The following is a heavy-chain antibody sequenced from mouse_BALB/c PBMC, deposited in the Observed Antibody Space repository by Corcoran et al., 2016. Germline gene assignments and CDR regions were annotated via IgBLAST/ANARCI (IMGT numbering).Heavy chain of an antibody. CDR3: AYAMDY. CDR2: INPYNGGT. CDR1: GYTFTDYN. V-gene: IGHV1-18*01. J-gene: IGHJ4*01. Sequence: EVLLQQSGPELVKPGASVRIPCKASGYTFTDYNMDWVKQSHGKNLEWIGLINPYNGGTSYNQKFKGKATLTVDKSSSTAYMELLSLTSEDSAVYYCAYAMDYWGQGTSVTVSS.